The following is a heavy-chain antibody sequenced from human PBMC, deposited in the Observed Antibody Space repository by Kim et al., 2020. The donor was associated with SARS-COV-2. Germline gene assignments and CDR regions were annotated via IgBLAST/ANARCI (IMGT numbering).Heavy chain of an antibody. J-gene: IGHJ4*02. Sequence: ASVKVSCKASGYTFTTYPLHWMRQAPGQRLEWMGWINAANGNTQYSQRFQGRVTITRDTSASTAYMDLSDLRPEDTAVYYCAKSKTSEYSPGDQWGQGTLVTVSS. D-gene: IGHD3-10*01. CDR2: INAANGNT. CDR3: AKSKTSEYSPGDQ. V-gene: IGHV1-3*01. CDR1: GYTFTTYP.